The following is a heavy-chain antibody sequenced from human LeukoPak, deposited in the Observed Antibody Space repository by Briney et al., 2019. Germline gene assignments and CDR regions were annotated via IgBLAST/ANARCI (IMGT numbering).Heavy chain of an antibody. D-gene: IGHD3-22*01. CDR1: GFTFSSYS. CDR3: AREFHYYDSSGYYYKEEYFQH. V-gene: IGHV3-48*02. CDR2: TSSSSSTI. Sequence: GSLRLSCAASGFTFSSYSMNWVRQAPGKGLEWVSYTSSSSSTIYYADSVKGRFTISRDNAKNSLYLQMNSLRDEDTAVYYCAREFHYYDSSGYYYKEEYFQHWGQGTLVTVSS. J-gene: IGHJ1*01.